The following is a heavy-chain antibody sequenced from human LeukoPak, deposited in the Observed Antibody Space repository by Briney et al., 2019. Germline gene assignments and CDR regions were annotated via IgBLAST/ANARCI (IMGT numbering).Heavy chain of an antibody. Sequence: GGSLRLSCAASGFTFSSYGMHWIRQAPGKGLEWVAVIWSDGSHKYYADSMKGRFTISRDNSKNMVYLQMDSLRVEDTAVYYCVSAAGAFEMWGQGTLVTVSS. D-gene: IGHD6-13*01. V-gene: IGHV3-33*01. CDR1: GFTFSSYG. J-gene: IGHJ3*02. CDR3: VSAAGAFEM. CDR2: IWSDGSHK.